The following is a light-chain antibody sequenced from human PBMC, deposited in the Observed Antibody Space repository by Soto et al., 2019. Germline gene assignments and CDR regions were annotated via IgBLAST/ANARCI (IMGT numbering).Light chain of an antibody. CDR1: QSVSSNY. CDR2: GAS. J-gene: IGKJ1*01. V-gene: IGKV3-20*01. CDR3: QQYGSSPWT. Sequence: EIVLTQSPGTLSLSPGERATLSCRASQSVSSNYLAWYQQKPGQAPRPLIYGASSRATGIPDRFSGSGAGTDSTLTISRLEPEDYAVYYCQQYGSSPWTFRQGTKVEIK.